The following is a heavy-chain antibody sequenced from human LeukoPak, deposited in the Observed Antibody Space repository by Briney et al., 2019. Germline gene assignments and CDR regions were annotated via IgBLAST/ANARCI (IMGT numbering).Heavy chain of an antibody. CDR2: ISGSGGST. Sequence: PGGSLRLSCAASGFTFSTYGMNWVRQAPGKGLEWVSAISGSGGSTYYADSVKGRFTISRDNSKNTLYLQMNSLRAEDTAVYYCAKEGYRGYYDSDAFDIWGQGTMVTVSS. J-gene: IGHJ3*02. D-gene: IGHD3-22*01. CDR3: AKEGYRGYYDSDAFDI. CDR1: GFTFSTYG. V-gene: IGHV3-23*01.